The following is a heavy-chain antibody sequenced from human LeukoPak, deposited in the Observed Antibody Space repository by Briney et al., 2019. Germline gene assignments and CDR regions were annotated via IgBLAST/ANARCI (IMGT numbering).Heavy chain of an antibody. J-gene: IGHJ4*02. CDR2: IIPIFGTA. CDR1: GYTFTSYG. V-gene: IGHV1-69*05. CDR3: ARAGRWLQSEGYYFDY. Sequence: VASVKVSCKASGYTFTSYGISWVRQAPGQGLEWMGGIIPIFGTANYAQKFQGRVTITTDESTSTAYVELSSLRSEDTAVYYCARAGRWLQSEGYYFDYWGQGTLVTVSS. D-gene: IGHD5-24*01.